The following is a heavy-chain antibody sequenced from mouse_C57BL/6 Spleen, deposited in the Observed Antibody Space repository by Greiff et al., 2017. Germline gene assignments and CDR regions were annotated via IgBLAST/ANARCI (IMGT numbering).Heavy chain of an antibody. V-gene: IGHV1-52*01. CDR3: AKTGDYYGSSPYFDY. CDR1: GYTFTSYW. J-gene: IGHJ2*01. Sequence: QVQLQQPGAELVRPGSSVKLSCKASGYTFTSYWMHWVKQRPIQGLEWIGNIDPSDSETHYNQKFKDKATLTVDKSASTAYMQLSSLTSEDSAVYYCAKTGDYYGSSPYFDYWGQGTTLTVSS. D-gene: IGHD1-1*01. CDR2: IDPSDSET.